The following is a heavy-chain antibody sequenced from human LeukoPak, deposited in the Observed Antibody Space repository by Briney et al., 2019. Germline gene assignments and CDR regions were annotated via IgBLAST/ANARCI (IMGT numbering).Heavy chain of an antibody. J-gene: IGHJ4*02. D-gene: IGHD2-2*01. Sequence: SETLSLTCTVSGGSISSSSYYWGWIRQPPGKGLEWIGSIYYSGSTYYNPSLKSRVTISVDTSKNQFSLKLSSVTAADTAVYYCASPRSSTSRIDYWGQGTLVTVSS. V-gene: IGHV4-39*01. CDR1: GGSISSSSYY. CDR3: ASPRSSTSRIDY. CDR2: IYYSGST.